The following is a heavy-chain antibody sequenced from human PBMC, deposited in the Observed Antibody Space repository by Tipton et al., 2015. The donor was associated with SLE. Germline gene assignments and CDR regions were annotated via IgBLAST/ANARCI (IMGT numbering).Heavy chain of an antibody. Sequence: TLSLTCTVSGGAISTFYWSWIRQSAGKGLEWIGRIYSSGRTNYNPSLKSRVTMSLDTSKNHFSLKVASVTAADTAVYYCAGLGPLANVGGSTYYHPLDVWGQGTTVTVSS. D-gene: IGHD3-22*01. CDR1: GGAISTFY. V-gene: IGHV4-4*07. J-gene: IGHJ6*02. CDR2: IYSSGRT. CDR3: AGLGPLANVGGSTYYHPLDV.